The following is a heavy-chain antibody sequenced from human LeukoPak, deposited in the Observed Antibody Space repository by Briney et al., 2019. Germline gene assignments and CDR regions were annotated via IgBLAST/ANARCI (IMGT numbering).Heavy chain of an antibody. J-gene: IGHJ5*02. D-gene: IGHD3-9*01. V-gene: IGHV4-59*11. CDR3: ARKFSYYDILTGPNWFDP. CDR1: GGSISSHY. CDR2: IYYSGST. Sequence: SETLSLTCTVSGGSISSHYWSWIRQPPGKGLEWIGYIYYSGSTNYNPSLKSRVTMSVDTSKNQFSLKLSSVTAADTAVYYCARKFSYYDILTGPNWFDPWGQGTLVTVSS.